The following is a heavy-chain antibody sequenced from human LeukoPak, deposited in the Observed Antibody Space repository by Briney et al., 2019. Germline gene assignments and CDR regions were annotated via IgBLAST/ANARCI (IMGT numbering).Heavy chain of an antibody. J-gene: IGHJ4*02. CDR2: IYYSGST. CDR1: GGSISSYY. Sequence: SETLSLTCTVSGGSISSYYWSWIRQPPGKELEWIGYIYYSGSTNYNPSLKSRVTISVDTSKNQFSLKLSSVTAADTAVYYCARADYYGSGSYIWGQGTLVTVSS. D-gene: IGHD3-10*01. V-gene: IGHV4-59*01. CDR3: ARADYYGSGSYI.